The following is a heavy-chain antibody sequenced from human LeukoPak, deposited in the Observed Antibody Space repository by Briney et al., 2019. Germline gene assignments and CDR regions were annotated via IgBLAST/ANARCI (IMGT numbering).Heavy chain of an antibody. J-gene: IGHJ4*02. D-gene: IGHD2-2*01. CDR3: AKDLGGSATTV. V-gene: IGHV3-9*01. CDR2: ISWSGDRM. Sequence: GRSLRLSCAASGFTFEDHVMHWARQAPGKGLEWVSSISWSGDRMGYADAVKGRFTTSRDNAKNSLFLQMNSLRVEDTALYYCAKDLGGSATTVWGQGTLVTVSS. CDR1: GFTFEDHV.